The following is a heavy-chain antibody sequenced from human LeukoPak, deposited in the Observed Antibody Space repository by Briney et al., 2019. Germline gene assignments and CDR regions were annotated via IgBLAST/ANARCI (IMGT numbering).Heavy chain of an antibody. J-gene: IGHJ4*02. V-gene: IGHV3-23*01. CDR3: AKALSYGDYSIMGRVPFDY. CDR2: ISGSGGST. Sequence: RAGGSLRLSCAASGFTFSSYAMNWVRQAPGKGLEWVSGISGSGGSTYYADFVKGRFTISRDNSKNTLYLQMNSLRAEDTAVYYCAKALSYGDYSIMGRVPFDYWGQGTLVTVSS. D-gene: IGHD4-17*01. CDR1: GFTFSSYA.